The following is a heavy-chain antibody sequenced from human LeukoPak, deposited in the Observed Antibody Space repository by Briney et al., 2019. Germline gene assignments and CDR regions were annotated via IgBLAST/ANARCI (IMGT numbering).Heavy chain of an antibody. D-gene: IGHD2-21*01. J-gene: IGHJ4*02. CDR3: AKGPTYLGSEFDY. V-gene: IGHV3-9*01. CDR1: GFTFDDYA. CDR2: ISWNSGSI. Sequence: GRSLRLSCAASGFTFDDYAMHWVRQAPGKGLEWVLGISWNSGSIGYADSVKGRFTISRDNAKNSLYLQMNSLRAEDTALYYCAKGPTYLGSEFDYWGQGTLVTVSS.